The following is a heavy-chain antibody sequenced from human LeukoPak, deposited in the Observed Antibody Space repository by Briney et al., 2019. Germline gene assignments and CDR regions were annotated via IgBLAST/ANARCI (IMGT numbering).Heavy chain of an antibody. J-gene: IGHJ5*02. V-gene: IGHV1-18*04. CDR1: GYTFSGFY. D-gene: IGHD3-22*01. CDR2: ISAYNGNT. Sequence: ASVKVSCKASGYTFSGFYIHWVRQAPGQGLEWMGWISAYNGNTNYAQKLQGRVTMTTDTSTSTAYMELRSLRSDDTAVYYCARLVISHNWFDPWGQGTLVTVSS. CDR3: ARLVISHNWFDP.